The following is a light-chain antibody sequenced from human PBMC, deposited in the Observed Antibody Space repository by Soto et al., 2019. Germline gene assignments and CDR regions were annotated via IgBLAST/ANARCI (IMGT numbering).Light chain of an antibody. CDR2: NWP. V-gene: IGKV3-20*01. Sequence: ENVLTESPGTLSLSPGEIATLSGRASQTVIGNQLSWYRQKPGQAPRLLIYNWPHRAPGIPDRFSGSGYGTHFPLTISGLEAEEFAVYNFKQYGSXPPTFGQGTKV. J-gene: IGKJ1*01. CDR1: QTVIGNQ. CDR3: KQYGSXPPT.